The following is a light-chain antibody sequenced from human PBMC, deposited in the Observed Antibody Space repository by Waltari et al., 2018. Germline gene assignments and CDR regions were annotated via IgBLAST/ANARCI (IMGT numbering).Light chain of an antibody. CDR1: SGHSSNV. CDR2: VNSDGSP. J-gene: IGLJ3*02. CDR3: QTGGHGTWV. V-gene: IGLV4-69*01. Sequence: QLVVTQSPSASASLGASVKLTCTLSSGHSSNVIAWLQQHPERGPRYLMKVNSDGSPSKGDEIPERFSGSISGAERYLTISNLQSEDEADYYCQTGGHGTWVFGGGTKLTVL.